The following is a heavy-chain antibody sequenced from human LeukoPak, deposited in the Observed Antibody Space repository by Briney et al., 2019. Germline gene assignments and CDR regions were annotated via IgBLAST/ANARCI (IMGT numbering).Heavy chain of an antibody. CDR2: ISYDGSNK. D-gene: IGHD3-3*01. J-gene: IGHJ6*02. CDR1: GFTFSSYA. Sequence: GGSLRLSCAASGFTFSSYAMHWVRQAPGKGLEWVAVISYDGSNKYYADSVKGRFTISRDNSKNTLYLQMNSLRAEDTAVYYCARDHGGGRFFWSGYQTNYYYGMDVWGQGTTVTVSS. CDR3: ARDHGGGRFFWSGYQTNYYYGMDV. V-gene: IGHV3-30-3*01.